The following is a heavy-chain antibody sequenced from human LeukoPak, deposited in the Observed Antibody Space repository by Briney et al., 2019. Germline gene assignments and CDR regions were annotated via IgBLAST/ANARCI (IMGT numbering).Heavy chain of an antibody. D-gene: IGHD2-2*01. J-gene: IGHJ4*02. Sequence: GGSLRLSCAASGFSFSNNAMSWVRQAPGKGLEWVSALSGSGISTYYADSVKGRFTVSRDNAKNSLYLQMNSLRAEDTAVYYCARDSGYCSSTGCYVHYFDYWGQGTLVTVSS. V-gene: IGHV3-23*01. CDR1: GFSFSNNA. CDR3: ARDSGYCSSTGCYVHYFDY. CDR2: LSGSGIST.